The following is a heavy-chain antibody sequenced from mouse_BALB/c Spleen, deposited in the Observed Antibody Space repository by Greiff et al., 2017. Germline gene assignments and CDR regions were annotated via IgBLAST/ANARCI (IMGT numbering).Heavy chain of an antibody. CDR3: TRPLYDYAWFAY. CDR2: INPSNGGT. D-gene: IGHD2-4*01. V-gene: IGHV1S81*02. J-gene: IGHJ3*01. Sequence: VQLQQPGAELVKPGASVKLSCKASGYTFTSYYMYCVKQRPGQGLEWIGGINPSNGGTNFNEKFKSKATLTVDKSSSTAYMQLSSLTSEDSAVYYCTRPLYDYAWFAYWGQGTLVTVSA. CDR1: GYTFTSYY.